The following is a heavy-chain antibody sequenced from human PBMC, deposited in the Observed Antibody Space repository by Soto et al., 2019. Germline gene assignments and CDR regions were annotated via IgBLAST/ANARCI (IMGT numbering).Heavy chain of an antibody. Sequence: QVQLVESGGGVVQPGRSLRLSCAASGFIFGNSAMHWVRQAPGKGLEWLTSMSYDGSYEYQTDSVKGRFTISRDNSKSTLYLTMNSLRPEDTAVYYCARERDGYRAGFAYRCHGSLVTVSS. CDR3: ARERDGYRAGFAY. J-gene: IGHJ4*01. CDR2: MSYDGSYE. V-gene: IGHV3-30*03. D-gene: IGHD5-12*01. CDR1: GFIFGNSA.